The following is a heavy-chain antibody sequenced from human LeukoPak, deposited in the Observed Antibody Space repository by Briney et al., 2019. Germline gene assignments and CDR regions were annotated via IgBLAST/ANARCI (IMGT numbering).Heavy chain of an antibody. CDR3: AKPIRIAAAGGGGQGYYFDY. J-gene: IGHJ4*02. Sequence: GGSLRLSCAASGFTVSSNYISWVRQAPGKGLEWVSLIYTSGSTYYADSVKGRFTISRDNSKNTLYLQMNSLRAEDTAVYYCAKPIRIAAAGGGGQGYYFDYWGQGTLVTVSS. CDR1: GFTVSSNY. CDR2: IYTSGST. V-gene: IGHV3-53*01. D-gene: IGHD6-13*01.